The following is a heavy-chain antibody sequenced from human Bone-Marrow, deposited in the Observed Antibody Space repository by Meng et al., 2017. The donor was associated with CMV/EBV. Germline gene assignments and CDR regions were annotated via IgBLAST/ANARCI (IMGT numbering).Heavy chain of an antibody. CDR2: IMPIFGSA. V-gene: IGHV1-69*05. Sequence: SGGIVSNYGISWVRQDPGQGVEWMGGIMPIFGSAIYEPKFQGRMTISTDESTSIVYLMELSGLRSDDTAVYYCARSHSLGGDRPFDYWGQGTLVTVSS. D-gene: IGHD3-16*01. CDR3: ARSHSLGGDRPFDY. J-gene: IGHJ4*02. CDR1: GGIVSNYG.